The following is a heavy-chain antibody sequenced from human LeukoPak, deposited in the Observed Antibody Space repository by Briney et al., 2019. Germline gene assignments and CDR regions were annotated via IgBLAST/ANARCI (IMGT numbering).Heavy chain of an antibody. D-gene: IGHD2-2*01. CDR2: INWSGGST. J-gene: IGHJ4*02. V-gene: IGHV3-20*04. CDR1: GFAFDEHG. Sequence: PGGSLRLSCTASGFAFDEHGMSWVRQVPGKGLEWVSGINWSGGSTGYADPLRGRFPISRDNAKNSLYLQMDRLRAEDTALYYCARAPITSPFYFDYWGQGTLVTVSS. CDR3: ARAPITSPFYFDY.